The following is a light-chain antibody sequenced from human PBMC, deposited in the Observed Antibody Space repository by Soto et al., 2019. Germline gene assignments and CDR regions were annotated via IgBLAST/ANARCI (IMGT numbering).Light chain of an antibody. J-gene: IGLJ2*01. CDR2: GNS. V-gene: IGLV1-40*01. CDR3: QSYDSSLSGVV. Sequence: QSVLTQPPPVSGAPGQRVTISCTGSSSNIGAGYDVHWYRQLPGTAPKLLIYGNSNRPSGVPDRFSGSKSGTSASLAITGLQAKDEADYYCQSYDSSLSGVVFGGGTKLTVL. CDR1: SSNIGAGYD.